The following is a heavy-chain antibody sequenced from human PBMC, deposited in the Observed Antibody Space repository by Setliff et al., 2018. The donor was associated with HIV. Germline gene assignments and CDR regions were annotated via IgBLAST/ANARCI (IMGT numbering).Heavy chain of an antibody. V-gene: IGHV4-39*07. Sequence: SETLSLTCTDSGGSISTSNYYWGWVRQPPGKGLEWVGNVDYTGSTYYNPSLKSRVTISVDTSKNQFSLRLNSVTAADTAVYYCARQGNIVVVTSFDYWGQGTLVTVSS. CDR3: ARQGNIVVVTSFDY. J-gene: IGHJ4*02. CDR1: GGSISTSNYY. CDR2: VDYTGST. D-gene: IGHD2-21*02.